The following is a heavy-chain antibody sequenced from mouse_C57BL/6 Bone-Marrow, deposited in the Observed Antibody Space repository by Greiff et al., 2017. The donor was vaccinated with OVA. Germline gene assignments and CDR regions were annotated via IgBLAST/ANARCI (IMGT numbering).Heavy chain of an antibody. CDR1: GFNIKDDY. CDR2: IDPENGDT. CDR3: TTEALSWFAY. Sequence: EVKVVESGAELVRPGASVKLSCTASGFNIKDDYMHWVKQRPEQGLEWIGWIDPENGDTEYASKFQGKATITADTSSNTAYLQLSSLTSEDTAVYYCTTEALSWFAYWGQGTLVTVSA. J-gene: IGHJ3*01. D-gene: IGHD3-1*01. V-gene: IGHV14-4*01.